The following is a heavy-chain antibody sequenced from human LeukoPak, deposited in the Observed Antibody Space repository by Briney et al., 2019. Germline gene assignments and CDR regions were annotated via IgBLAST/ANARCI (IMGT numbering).Heavy chain of an antibody. CDR3: ARRLWTGSKLYYYGMDV. J-gene: IGHJ6*02. D-gene: IGHD3/OR15-3a*01. CDR1: GFTFSSYA. Sequence: GRSLRLSCAASGFTFSSYAMHWVRRAPGKGLEWVAVIPYDGSNKYYADSVKGRFTISRDNSKNTLYLQMNSLRAEDTAVYYCARRLWTGSKLYYYGMDVWGQGTTVTVSS. V-gene: IGHV3-30-3*01. CDR2: IPYDGSNK.